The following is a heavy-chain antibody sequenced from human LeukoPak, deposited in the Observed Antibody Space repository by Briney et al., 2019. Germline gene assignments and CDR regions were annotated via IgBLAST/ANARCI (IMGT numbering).Heavy chain of an antibody. J-gene: IGHJ5*02. CDR3: ARDRCSSTSCYPNDP. CDR2: INPSGGST. CDR1: GYTFTSYY. Sequence: ASVKVSCKASGYTFTSYYMHWARQAPGQGLEWMGIINPSGGSTSYAQKFQGRVTMTRDTSTSTVYMELSSLRSEDTAVYYCARDRCSSTSCYPNDPWGQGTLVTVSS. D-gene: IGHD2-2*01. V-gene: IGHV1-46*01.